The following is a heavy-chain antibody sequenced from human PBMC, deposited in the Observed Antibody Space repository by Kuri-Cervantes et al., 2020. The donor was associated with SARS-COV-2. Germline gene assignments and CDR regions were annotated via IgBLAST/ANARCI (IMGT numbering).Heavy chain of an antibody. V-gene: IGHV3-7*01. CDR3: ARDFGFGSWELLGTDY. Sequence: GESLKISCAASGFTFSSYWMSWVRQAPGKGLEWVANIKQDGSEKYYVDSVKGRFTISRDNSKNTLYPQMNSLRAEDTAVYYCARDFGFGSWELLGTDYWGHGNLVNGAS. D-gene: IGHD1-26*01. J-gene: IGHJ4*01. CDR2: IKQDGSEK. CDR1: GFTFSSYW.